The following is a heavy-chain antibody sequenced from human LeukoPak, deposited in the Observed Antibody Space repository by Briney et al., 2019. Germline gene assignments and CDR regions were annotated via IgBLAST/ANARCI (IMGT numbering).Heavy chain of an antibody. J-gene: IGHJ4*02. CDR2: ISFDGSNK. D-gene: IGHD3-3*01. CDR3: AKALRFLEWLKLPGD. CDR1: GFNFSSYW. Sequence: GGSLRLSCEASGFNFSSYWMHWVRQAPGKGLEWVAVISFDGSNKYYADSVKGRFTISRDNSMNTLYLQMNSLRSEDTALYYCAKALRFLEWLKLPGDWGQGTLVTVSS. V-gene: IGHV3-30*18.